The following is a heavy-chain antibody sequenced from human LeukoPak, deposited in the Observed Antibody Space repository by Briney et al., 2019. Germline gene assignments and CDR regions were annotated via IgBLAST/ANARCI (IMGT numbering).Heavy chain of an antibody. CDR2: ISDSGGST. D-gene: IGHD6-19*01. Sequence: GGSLRLSCAASGFTFSSYAMSWVRQTPGKGLEWVSGISDSGGSTYYADSVKGRFTISRDNSKDTLYLQMNSLRAEDTAIYYCAKMPVSYSSGWSTFDYWGQGTLVTVSS. CDR3: AKMPVSYSSGWSTFDY. J-gene: IGHJ4*02. V-gene: IGHV3-23*01. CDR1: GFTFSSYA.